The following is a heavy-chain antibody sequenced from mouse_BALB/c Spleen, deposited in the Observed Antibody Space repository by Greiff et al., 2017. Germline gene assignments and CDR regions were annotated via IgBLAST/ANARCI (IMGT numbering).Heavy chain of an antibody. CDR2: INSNGGST. Sequence: EVKLMESGGGLVKLGGSLKLSCAASGFTFSSYYMSWVRQTPEKRLELVAAINSNGGSTYYPDTVKGRFTISRDNAKNTLYLQMSSLKSEDTALYYCARGGYVYAMDYWGQGTSVTVSS. V-gene: IGHV5-6-2*01. CDR1: GFTFSSYY. CDR3: ARGGYVYAMDY. D-gene: IGHD2-2*01. J-gene: IGHJ4*01.